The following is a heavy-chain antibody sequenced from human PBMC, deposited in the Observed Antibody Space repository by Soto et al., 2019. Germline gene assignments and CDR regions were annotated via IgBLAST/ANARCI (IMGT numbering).Heavy chain of an antibody. CDR3: ARSIALSGLDY. Sequence: QVQLVESGGGVVQPGKSLRLSCAASGFTFSSYSMNWVRQAPGRGLEWVVVISYDETKRYYGDSVKGRFSISRDTAKNTLYLQMNSLRAEDTAVYYCARSIALSGLDYWGQGTRVTVSS. D-gene: IGHD6-19*01. J-gene: IGHJ4*02. CDR1: GFTFSSYS. V-gene: IGHV3-30-3*01. CDR2: ISYDETKR.